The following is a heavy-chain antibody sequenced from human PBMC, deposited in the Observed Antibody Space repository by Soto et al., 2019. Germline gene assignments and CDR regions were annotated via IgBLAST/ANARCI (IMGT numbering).Heavy chain of an antibody. Sequence: QPGGSLRLSCAASGFTFSSYAMSWVRQAPGKGLEWVSAISGSGGSTYYADSVKGRFTISRDNSKNTPYLQMNSLRAEDTAVYYCAKDSACGGDCYSNGLAEDYWGQGTLVTVSS. D-gene: IGHD2-21*02. CDR1: GFTFSSYA. J-gene: IGHJ4*02. CDR2: ISGSGGST. CDR3: AKDSACGGDCYSNGLAEDY. V-gene: IGHV3-23*01.